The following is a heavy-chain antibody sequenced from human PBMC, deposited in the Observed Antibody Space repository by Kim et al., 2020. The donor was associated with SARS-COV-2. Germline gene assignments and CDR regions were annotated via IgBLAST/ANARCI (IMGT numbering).Heavy chain of an antibody. CDR3: ARVNSSWYSSRFDY. CDR2: IYYSGDT. CDR1: GGSISSGDSF. D-gene: IGHD6-13*01. V-gene: IGHV4-30-4*01. J-gene: IGHJ4*02. Sequence: SETLSLTCTVSGGSISSGDSFWGWVRQPPGKGLEWIGYIYYSGDTYYNPSLRSRVTMSLDASKNQFSLKVSSVTAADTAVYYCARVNSSWYSSRFDYWGQGTLVTVSS.